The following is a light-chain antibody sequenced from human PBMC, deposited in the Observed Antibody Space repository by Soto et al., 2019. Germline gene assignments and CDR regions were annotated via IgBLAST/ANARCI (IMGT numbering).Light chain of an antibody. CDR1: SSNIGINY. Sequence: QSALTQPPSASGTPGQRVTISCSGSSSNIGINYVYWYQHLPGTAPKLLIYRSNLRPSGVPDRFSGSKSGTSASLAINGLRSEDEADYYCATWDDALSGRLFGGGTKLTVL. J-gene: IGLJ3*02. CDR2: RSN. CDR3: ATWDDALSGRL. V-gene: IGLV1-47*02.